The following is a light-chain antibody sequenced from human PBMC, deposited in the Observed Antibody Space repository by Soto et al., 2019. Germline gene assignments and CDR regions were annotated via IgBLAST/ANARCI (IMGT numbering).Light chain of an antibody. Sequence: DIQMTQSPSSLSASVSERVTITCRASQSVSSYLNGYQQKPGKAPKPLIFAASSLQSGTPSRFSGSGSGTDFTLTISTLQPEDFATYYCQQSYSTPWTFGQGTKVEIK. CDR3: QQSYSTPWT. CDR1: QSVSSY. CDR2: AAS. V-gene: IGKV1-39*01. J-gene: IGKJ1*01.